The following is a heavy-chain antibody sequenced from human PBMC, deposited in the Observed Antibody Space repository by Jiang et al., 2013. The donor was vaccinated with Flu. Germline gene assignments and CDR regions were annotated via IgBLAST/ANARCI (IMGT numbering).Heavy chain of an antibody. D-gene: IGHD6-19*01. CDR3: AKAGIVVAGLSWDWYFDL. V-gene: IGHV3-23*04. Sequence: VQLVESGGGLVQPGGSLRLSCAASGFTFSTNAMGWVRQAPGKGLEWVSIISGTSGNTYYADSVKGRFTISRDNSKNTVYLQMNSLRAEDTAVYYCAKAGIVVAGLSWDWYFDLWGRGTLVTVSS. J-gene: IGHJ2*01. CDR1: GFTFSTNA. CDR2: ISGTSGNT.